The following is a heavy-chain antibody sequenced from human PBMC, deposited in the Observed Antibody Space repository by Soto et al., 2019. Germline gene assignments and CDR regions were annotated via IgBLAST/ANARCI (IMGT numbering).Heavy chain of an antibody. CDR2: VNPNGGFT. D-gene: IGHD5-18*01. CDR3: ARANRAWIQLLDY. Sequence: GASVKVSCKASGYSFTTYYMQWVRQAPGQGLEWMGIVNPNGGFTNYAQKFQGRVTMTRDTSTSTVYMELGSLTSEDTAVYYCARANRAWIQLLDYWGQGTQVTVSS. J-gene: IGHJ4*02. V-gene: IGHV1-46*01. CDR1: GYSFTTYY.